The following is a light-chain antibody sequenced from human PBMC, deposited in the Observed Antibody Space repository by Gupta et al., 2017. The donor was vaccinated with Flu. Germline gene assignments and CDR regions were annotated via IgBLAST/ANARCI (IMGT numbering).Light chain of an antibody. Sequence: PSLYASVGDRGTSTCRARQSIRSYLDWYKQKPRQAPKLLIYGASSWQSGVPSRFSGSGCGKYXPLTISXRQQDDFAAYYFQQNDNNPLLSFGXGTKVEIK. CDR2: GAS. CDR1: QSIRSY. V-gene: IGKV1-39*01. J-gene: IGKJ3*01. CDR3: QQNDNNPLLS.